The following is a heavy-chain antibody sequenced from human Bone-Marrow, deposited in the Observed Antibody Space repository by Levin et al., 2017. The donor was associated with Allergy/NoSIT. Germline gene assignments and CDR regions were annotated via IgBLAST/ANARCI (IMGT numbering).Heavy chain of an antibody. CDR1: GASVSSNAYY. Sequence: SETLSLTCTVSGASVSSNAYYWGWIRQSPGKGLEWIGSISYSGSTYYNPSLESRVSVSLDTSKDQFSLELTSVTAADTALYYCARTEEYQLFYFDSWGQGPLVTVSS. CDR3: ARTEEYQLFYFDS. V-gene: IGHV4-39*01. CDR2: ISYSGST. D-gene: IGHD2-2*01. J-gene: IGHJ4*02.